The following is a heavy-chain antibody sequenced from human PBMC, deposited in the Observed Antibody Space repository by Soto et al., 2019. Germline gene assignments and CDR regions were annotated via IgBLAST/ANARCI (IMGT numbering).Heavy chain of an antibody. CDR2: ISGSGGRT. J-gene: IGHJ3*02. D-gene: IGHD3-16*01. V-gene: IGHV3-23*01. CDR1: GFPFSTYA. Sequence: GGSLRLSCVASGFPFSTYAMSWVRQTPGKGLEWVSGISGSGGRTYYADSVKSRFTISRDNSNNTLSLQMHSLRVEDTAVYFCAKGGYYSLFDIWGQGTMVTVSS. CDR3: AKGGYYSLFDI.